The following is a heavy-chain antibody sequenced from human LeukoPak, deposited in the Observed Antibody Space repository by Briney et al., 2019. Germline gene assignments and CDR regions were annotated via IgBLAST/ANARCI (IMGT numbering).Heavy chain of an antibody. CDR1: GFTFSSYG. CDR3: AKDLLLYYYDSSGSIDY. CDR2: IWYDGSNK. D-gene: IGHD3-22*01. J-gene: IGHJ4*02. V-gene: IGHV3-33*06. Sequence: GRSLRLSCAASGFTFSSYGMHWVRQAPGKGLEWVAVIWYDGSNKYYADSVKGRFTISRDNSKNTLYLQMNSLRAEDTAVYYCAKDLLLYYYDSSGSIDYWGQGTLVTVSS.